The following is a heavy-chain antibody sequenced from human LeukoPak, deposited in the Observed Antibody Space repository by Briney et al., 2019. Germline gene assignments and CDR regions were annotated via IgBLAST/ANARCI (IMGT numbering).Heavy chain of an antibody. D-gene: IGHD2-15*01. CDR2: IIPTFGTA. CDR1: GGTFISYA. J-gene: IGHJ4*02. CDR3: AGELDCSGGSCYGD. V-gene: IGHV1-69*05. Sequence: SVKVSCKASGGTFISYAISWVRQAPGQGLEWMGGIIPTFGTANYAQKFQGRDTTTTDETTSTTYIALSSLRSAATAPSSCAGELDCSGGSCYGDWGQGTLVTVCS.